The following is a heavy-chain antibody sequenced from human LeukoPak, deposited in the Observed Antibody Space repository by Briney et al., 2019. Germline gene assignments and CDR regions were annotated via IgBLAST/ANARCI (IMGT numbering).Heavy chain of an antibody. Sequence: VASVKVSCKASGYTFTSYGISWVRQAPGQGLEWMGWISAYNGNTNYAQKLQGRVTMTTDTSTSTAYMELRSLRSHDTAVYYCARDQPYYYGSGSEKFDYWGQGTLVTVSS. CDR1: GYTFTSYG. D-gene: IGHD3-10*01. V-gene: IGHV1-18*01. CDR2: ISAYNGNT. CDR3: ARDQPYYYGSGSEKFDY. J-gene: IGHJ4*02.